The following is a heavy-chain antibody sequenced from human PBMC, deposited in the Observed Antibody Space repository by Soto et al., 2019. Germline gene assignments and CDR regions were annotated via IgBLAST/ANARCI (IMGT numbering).Heavy chain of an antibody. CDR2: IWYDGSNE. CDR3: ARDRYFQSGWYDRVWSTDGSDI. CDR1: GFIFSNYG. J-gene: IGHJ3*02. V-gene: IGHV3-33*01. D-gene: IGHD6-19*01. Sequence: TGGSLRLSCAASGFIFSNYGMHWVRQAPGKGMEWVAVIWYDGSNEQYAESVKGRFTISRDNSKNTLFLQMNSLRAEDTAAYYCARDRYFQSGWYDRVWSTDGSDIWGQGTMVTVSS.